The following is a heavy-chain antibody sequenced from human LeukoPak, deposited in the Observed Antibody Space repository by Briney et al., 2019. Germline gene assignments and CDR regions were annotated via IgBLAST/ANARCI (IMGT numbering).Heavy chain of an antibody. CDR1: GFSFNTCT. D-gene: IGHD2-21*02. CDR2: ISDSSTHI. V-gene: IGHV3-21*01. J-gene: IGHJ4*02. Sequence: PGGSQRLCSAAAGFSFNTCTMKWVRQAPGKGLEWLSVISDSSTHIRYADSVKGRFTISRAISKNSLYLQMSNLRVEDTAIYYCPREQCSLGDCYHFDYWGQGSLVTVSS. CDR3: PREQCSLGDCYHFDY.